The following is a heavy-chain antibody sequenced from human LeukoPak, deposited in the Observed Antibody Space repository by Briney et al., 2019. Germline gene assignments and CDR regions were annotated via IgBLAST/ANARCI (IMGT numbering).Heavy chain of an antibody. CDR1: GFTFDDYA. CDR3: AKDNRYPRRGGYYDAFDI. D-gene: IGHD1-26*01. Sequence: PGGFLSLSCAAYGFTFDDYARHWVRQAPGKGLEWVSGISWNSGSIGYADSVKRRFTIFSNNAKHSLLLQMTSLRAEDTALYYCAKDNRYPRRGGYYDAFDIWGQGTMVTVSS. V-gene: IGHV3-9*01. J-gene: IGHJ3*02. CDR2: ISWNSGSI.